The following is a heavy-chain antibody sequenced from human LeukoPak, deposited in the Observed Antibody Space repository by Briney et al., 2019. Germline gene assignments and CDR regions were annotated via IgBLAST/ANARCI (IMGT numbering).Heavy chain of an antibody. CDR3: ARDNGWHFDH. D-gene: IGHD6-19*01. V-gene: IGHV7-4-1*02. J-gene: IGHJ4*02. CDR2: INTGNP. CDR1: GYTFTMYT. Sequence: ASVKVSCKASGYTFTMYTMNWVRQAPGQGLEWMGWINTGNPTYAQGFTGRFVFSLDTSVSTAYLQISSLKAEDTAVYYCARDNGWHFDHWGQGTLVTVSS.